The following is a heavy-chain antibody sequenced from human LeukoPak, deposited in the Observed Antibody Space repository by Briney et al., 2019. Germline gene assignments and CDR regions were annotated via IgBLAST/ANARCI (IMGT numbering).Heavy chain of an antibody. J-gene: IGHJ5*02. CDR3: ARMAGLSWFEP. Sequence: PGGSLRLSCAASGFTFSNYWMSWVRQAPGKGLEWVANIKEDGSEKYYVDSVKGRFAISRDNAKNSLYLQMNSLRAEDTAVYYCARMAGLSWFEPWGQGTLVTVSS. CDR1: GFTFSNYW. D-gene: IGHD5-24*01. V-gene: IGHV3-7*01. CDR2: IKEDGSEK.